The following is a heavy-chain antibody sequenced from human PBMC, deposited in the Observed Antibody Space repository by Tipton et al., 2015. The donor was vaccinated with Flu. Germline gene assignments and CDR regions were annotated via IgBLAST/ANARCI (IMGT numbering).Heavy chain of an antibody. CDR1: GYSIGSGYY. D-gene: IGHD4-11*01. CDR3: ARRSFSNYVSEPKNWFDV. J-gene: IGHJ5*02. V-gene: IGHV4-38-2*01. CDR2: IFHTGNT. Sequence: TLSLTCSVSGYSIGSGYYWGWIRQPPGKGLEWIGNIFHTGNTYYNPSLKSRVTISVDTSKNQFSLKLSSVTAADTAVYFCARRSFSNYVSEPKNWFDVWGRGSLVNVSS.